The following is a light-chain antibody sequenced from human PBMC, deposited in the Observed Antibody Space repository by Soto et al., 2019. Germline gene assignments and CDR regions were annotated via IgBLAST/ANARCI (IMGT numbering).Light chain of an antibody. V-gene: IGKV1-5*03. CDR1: QSISSY. CDR3: QQYNSFWT. Sequence: DIQMTQSPSSLSASVGDRVTITCRASQSISSYLNWYQQKPGKAPNLLIYKASSLESGVPSRFSGSGSGTEFTLTISSLQPDDFATYYCQQYNSFWTFGQGTKVDI. J-gene: IGKJ1*01. CDR2: KAS.